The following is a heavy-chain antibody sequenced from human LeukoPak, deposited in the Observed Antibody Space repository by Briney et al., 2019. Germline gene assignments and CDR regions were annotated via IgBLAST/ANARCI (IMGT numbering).Heavy chain of an antibody. CDR2: IYYSGST. D-gene: IGHD4-17*01. J-gene: IGHJ4*02. V-gene: IGHV4-59*08. CDR3: ASTVTTFRYYFDY. Sequence: SETLSLTCTVSGGSISSYYWSWIRQPPGKGLEWIGYIYYSGSTNYNPSLKSRVTISVDTSKNQFSLKLSSVTAADTAVYYCASTVTTFRYYFDYWGQGTLVTVSS. CDR1: GGSISSYY.